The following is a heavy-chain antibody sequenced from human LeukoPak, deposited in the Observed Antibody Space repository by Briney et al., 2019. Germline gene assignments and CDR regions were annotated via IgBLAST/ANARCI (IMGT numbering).Heavy chain of an antibody. V-gene: IGHV5-51*01. J-gene: IGHJ4*02. Sequence: GESLKISCKGSGYSFTSYWIGWVRQMPGKGLEWMGIIYPGDSDTRYSPSFQGQVTISADKSISTAYLQWSSLKASDTAMYYCARPPRHYYGSGSTQDFDYWGQGTLVTVSS. CDR1: GYSFTSYW. CDR3: ARPPRHYYGSGSTQDFDY. D-gene: IGHD3-10*01. CDR2: IYPGDSDT.